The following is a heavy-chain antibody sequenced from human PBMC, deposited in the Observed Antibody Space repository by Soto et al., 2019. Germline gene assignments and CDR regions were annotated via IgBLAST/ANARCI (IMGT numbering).Heavy chain of an antibody. D-gene: IGHD5-18*01. Sequence: GGSLRLSCAASGFTFSDYAMTWVRQAPGKGLEWVSGNGGSGTNTYYADSVKGWFTVSRDNSKSTLYLQMNSLGVEDTAVYYCAKGSSSSGYKYFDYWGQGTLVTVSS. CDR1: GFTFSDYA. J-gene: IGHJ4*02. V-gene: IGHV3-23*01. CDR3: AKGSSSSGYKYFDY. CDR2: NGGSGTNT.